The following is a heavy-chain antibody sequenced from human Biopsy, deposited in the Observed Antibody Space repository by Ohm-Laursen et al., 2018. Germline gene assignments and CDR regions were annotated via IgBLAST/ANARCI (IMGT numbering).Heavy chain of an antibody. J-gene: IGHJ3*02. CDR2: ISWSSDSI. Sequence: SLRLSCVAPGFRFDNTGMHWVRQGPGKGLEWVAGISWSSDSITYAKSVTGRFTISRDNGENSLYLQMNSLRPEDTALYYCTKNTQWEGSGYLDAFHIWGHGAMVTVSS. V-gene: IGHV3-9*01. CDR3: TKNTQWEGSGYLDAFHI. D-gene: IGHD3-22*01. CDR1: GFRFDNTG.